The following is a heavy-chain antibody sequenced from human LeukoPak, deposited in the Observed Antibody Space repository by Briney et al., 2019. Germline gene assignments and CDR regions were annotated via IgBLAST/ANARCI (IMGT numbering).Heavy chain of an antibody. D-gene: IGHD3-3*01. V-gene: IGHV1-8*01. J-gene: IGHJ6*01. CDR1: GYTLTSYD. Sequence: ASVKVSCKASGYTLTSYDINWVRQATGQGLEWMVWMNPNSGNTVYAQKLQGRVTMTRNTSISTAYMELSSLRSEDTDVYYCARAFRRFNGMDVWGQGATVTVSS. CDR3: ARAFRRFNGMDV. CDR2: MNPNSGNT.